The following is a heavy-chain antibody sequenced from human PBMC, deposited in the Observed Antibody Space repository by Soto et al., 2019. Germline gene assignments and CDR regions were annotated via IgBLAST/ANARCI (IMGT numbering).Heavy chain of an antibody. CDR1: GYTFTSYG. J-gene: IGHJ2*01. CDR3: ARVRAYGGNSGGYGYFEL. Sequence: QVQLVQSGAEVKKPGASVKVSCKASGYTFTSYGISWVRQAPGQGLEWMGWISAYNGNTNYAQKLQGRITMTTDTSTSAAYMELRSLSSDDTAVYYCARVRAYGGNSGGYGYFELWGRGTLVTVSS. D-gene: IGHD4-17*01. V-gene: IGHV1-18*01. CDR2: ISAYNGNT.